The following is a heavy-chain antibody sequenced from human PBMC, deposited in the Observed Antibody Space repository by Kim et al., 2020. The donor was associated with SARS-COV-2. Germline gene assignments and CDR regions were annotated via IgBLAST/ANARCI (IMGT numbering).Heavy chain of an antibody. V-gene: IGHV4-34*01. CDR3: ARGGNIYYYYGMDV. CDR1: GGSFSGYC. Sequence: SETLSLTCAVYGGSFSGYCWSWSRQPPGKGLEWVGDINHCGSTNYNPSLKTRVTISVYTSKNQFSLKLSSVTAADTAVYYCARGGNIYYYYGMDVWGQGTTVTVSS. J-gene: IGHJ6*02. CDR2: INHCGST. D-gene: IGHD1-1*01.